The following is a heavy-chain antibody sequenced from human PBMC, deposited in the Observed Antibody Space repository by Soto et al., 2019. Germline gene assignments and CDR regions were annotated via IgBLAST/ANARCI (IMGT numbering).Heavy chain of an antibody. CDR1: GFTFSFYG. J-gene: IGHJ6*02. V-gene: IGHV3-30*18. CDR2: MSYDGSNE. CDR3: AKDMKGYYYAMDV. Sequence: QVQLVESGGGVVQPGRSLRLSCAASGFTFSFYGMHWVRQAPGKGLEWVAVMSYDGSNEYYADSVKGRFTISRDNSNNTLYLQMDSLRDDDTAVYYCAKDMKGYYYAMDVWGQGTTVTVSS.